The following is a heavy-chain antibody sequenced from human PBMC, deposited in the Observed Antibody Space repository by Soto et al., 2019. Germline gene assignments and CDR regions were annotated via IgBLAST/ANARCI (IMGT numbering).Heavy chain of an antibody. CDR2: IHPTGDT. J-gene: IGHJ6*03. CDR3: AKGLYSSKYYYYYMDV. CDR1: GGSFSGYY. Sequence: PSETLSLTCAVYGGSFSGYYWTWVRQPPGMGLEWIGEIHPTGDTNYNPSLKSRVIISVETSKNQFSLKLNSLTAADTAVYFCAKGLYSSKYYYYYMDVWANGTTVTVSS. D-gene: IGHD6-13*01. V-gene: IGHV4-34*01.